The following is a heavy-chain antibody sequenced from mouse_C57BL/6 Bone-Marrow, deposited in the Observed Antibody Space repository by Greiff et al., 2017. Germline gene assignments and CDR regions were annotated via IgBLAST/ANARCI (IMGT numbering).Heavy chain of an antibody. D-gene: IGHD1-1*01. CDR1: EFAFPSYA. CDR3: TREDYGSRYVGGYFDV. V-gene: IGHV5-9-1*02. CDR2: ISSGGDSI. Sequence: EVQLKESGEGLVKPGGSLKLSCAASEFAFPSYAMSWVRPTPEKRLELVAYISSGGDSIYYPDTVEGRFIISRHHARNTRYLQMSSLKSEDTAMYYYTREDYGSRYVGGYFDVWGTGTTVTVSS. J-gene: IGHJ1*03.